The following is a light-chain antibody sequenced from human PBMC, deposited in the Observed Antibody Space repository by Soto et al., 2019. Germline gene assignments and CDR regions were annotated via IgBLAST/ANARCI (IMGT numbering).Light chain of an antibody. CDR2: DTS. CDR1: QFLSSY. V-gene: IGKV3-11*01. J-gene: IGKJ5*01. CDR3: HQRNK. Sequence: EIALTQSPGTVSLSPGERATLSCRASQFLSSYLAWYQQKPGQPPRLLIYDTSNRATGIPARFSGSRSGTDFTLTISSLEPEDFGVYFCHQRNKFGQGTLLEIK.